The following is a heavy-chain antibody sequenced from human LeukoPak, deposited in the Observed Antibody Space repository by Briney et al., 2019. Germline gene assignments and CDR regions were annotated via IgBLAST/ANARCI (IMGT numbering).Heavy chain of an antibody. D-gene: IGHD5-12*01. Sequence: SETLSLTRTVSGGSNSSYHWRWLRQPPAKGLEWIGYIYYSGSTNYNPSLKSRVAISVDTSKNQFSLKLSSVTAADTAVYYCARDSNGYGRPGAFDYWGQGTLVTVSS. V-gene: IGHV4-59*01. CDR3: ARDSNGYGRPGAFDY. CDR1: GGSNSSYH. CDR2: IYYSGST. J-gene: IGHJ4*02.